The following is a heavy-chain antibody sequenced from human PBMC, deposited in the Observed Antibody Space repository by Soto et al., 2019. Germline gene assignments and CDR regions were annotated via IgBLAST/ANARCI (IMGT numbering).Heavy chain of an antibody. V-gene: IGHV1-18*01. CDR3: ARDADVLTGYYTSGWFDP. Sequence: ASVKISCKASGYTFTSYGISWVRQAPGQGLEWMGWISAYSSNTNYAQKLQGRLTMTTDTSTSTAYMELRSLRSDDTAVYYCARDADVLTGYYTSGWFDPWGQGTLVTVSS. J-gene: IGHJ5*02. D-gene: IGHD3-9*01. CDR1: GYTFTSYG. CDR2: ISAYSSNT.